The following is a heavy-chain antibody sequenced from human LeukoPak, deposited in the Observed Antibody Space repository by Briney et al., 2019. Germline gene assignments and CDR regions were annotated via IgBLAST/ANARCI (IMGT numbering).Heavy chain of an antibody. CDR3: AFYHVDTAMEAAY. Sequence: GASVKVSCKASGYTSTGYYMHWVRQAPGQGLEWMGWINPNSGGTNYAQKFQGWVTMTRDTSISTAYMELSRLRSDDTAVYYCAFYHVDTAMEAAYWGQGTLVTVSS. D-gene: IGHD5-18*01. CDR2: INPNSGGT. J-gene: IGHJ4*02. CDR1: GYTSTGYY. V-gene: IGHV1-2*04.